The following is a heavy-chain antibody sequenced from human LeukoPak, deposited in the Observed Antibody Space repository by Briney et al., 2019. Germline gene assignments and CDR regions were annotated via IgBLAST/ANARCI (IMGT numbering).Heavy chain of an antibody. CDR3: AKHSGLYYFDY. D-gene: IGHD3-10*01. J-gene: IGHJ4*02. CDR2: ISYDGSDE. Sequence: GGSLRLSCAASGFTFSSYGMHWVRQAPGKGLEWVAVISYDGSDEYYADSVKGRFSISRDTSKNTVYLQMNSLRTEDTAVYYCAKHSGLYYFDYWGQGILVTVSS. V-gene: IGHV3-30*18. CDR1: GFTFSSYG.